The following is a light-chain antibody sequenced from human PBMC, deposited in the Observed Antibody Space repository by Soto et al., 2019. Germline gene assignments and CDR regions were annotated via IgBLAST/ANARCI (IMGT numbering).Light chain of an antibody. V-gene: IGLV2-14*03. CDR3: ASYASSSTLV. CDR2: DVT. Sequence: LTQPASVSGSPGQSITISCTGTSNDVGGYNYVSWYEQHLGKVPKLIIYDVTYRPSGVSNRFSGSKSGNTASLTISGLQAEDEGDYYCASYASSSTLVFGTGTKVTVL. CDR1: SNDVGGYNY. J-gene: IGLJ1*01.